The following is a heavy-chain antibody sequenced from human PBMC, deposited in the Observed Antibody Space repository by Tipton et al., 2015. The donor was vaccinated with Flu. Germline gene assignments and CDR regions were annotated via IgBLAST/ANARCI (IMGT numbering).Heavy chain of an antibody. J-gene: IGHJ4*02. D-gene: IGHD6-6*01. Sequence: TLSLTCTVSGGSISSYYWSWIRQPPGKGLEWIGEINHSGSTNYNPSLKSRVTISVDTSKNQFSLKLSSVTAADTAVYYCARLSSSSDFDYWGQGTLVTVSS. V-gene: IGHV4-34*01. CDR1: GGSISSYY. CDR2: INHSGST. CDR3: ARLSSSSDFDY.